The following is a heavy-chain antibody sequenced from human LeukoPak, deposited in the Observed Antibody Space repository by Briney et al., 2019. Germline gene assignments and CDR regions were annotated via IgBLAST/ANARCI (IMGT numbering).Heavy chain of an antibody. CDR1: GGSISSYY. CDR2: IYYSGTT. J-gene: IGHJ4*02. CDR3: ARGVYIAAAQYGY. V-gene: IGHV4-59*01. Sequence: SETLSLTCTVSGGSISSYYWSWIRQPPGKGLEWVGYIYYSGTTNYNPSLKSRVTISVDTSKNQFSLKMSSVTAADTAVYYCARGVYIAAAQYGYWGEGTLVTVSS. D-gene: IGHD6-13*01.